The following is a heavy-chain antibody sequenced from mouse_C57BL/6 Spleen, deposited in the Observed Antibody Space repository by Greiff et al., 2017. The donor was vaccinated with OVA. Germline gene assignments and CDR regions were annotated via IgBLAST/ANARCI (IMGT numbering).Heavy chain of an antibody. Sequence: EVQLQQSGPGLVKPSQSLSLTCSVTGYSITSGYYWNWIRQFPGNKLEWMGYISYDGSNNYNPSLKNRISITRDTSKNQFFLKLNSVTTEDTATYYCARDGSRVFDYWGQGTTLTVSS. V-gene: IGHV3-6*01. D-gene: IGHD3-1*01. CDR1: GYSITSGYY. CDR3: ARDGSRVFDY. J-gene: IGHJ2*01. CDR2: ISYDGSN.